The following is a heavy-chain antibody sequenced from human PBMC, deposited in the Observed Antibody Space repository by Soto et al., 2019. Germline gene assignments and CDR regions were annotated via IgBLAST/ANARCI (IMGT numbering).Heavy chain of an antibody. Sequence: ASVKVSCKASGGTFSSYAISWVRQAPGQGLEWMGGSIPIFGTANYAQKFQGRVTITADESTSTAYMELRSLRSEDTAVYYCARGVHYDSSGYYYFYWGQGTLVTVSS. CDR2: SIPIFGTA. D-gene: IGHD3-22*01. V-gene: IGHV1-69*13. CDR1: GGTFSSYA. CDR3: ARGVHYDSSGYYYFY. J-gene: IGHJ4*02.